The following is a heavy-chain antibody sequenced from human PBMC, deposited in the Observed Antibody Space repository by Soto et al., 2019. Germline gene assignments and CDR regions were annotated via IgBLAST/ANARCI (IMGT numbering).Heavy chain of an antibody. CDR1: GFTVSDNY. CDR2: IYSGGST. D-gene: IGHD3-10*01. J-gene: IGHJ3*02. V-gene: IGHV3-66*01. CDR3: ARVVVRGVIGAFDI. Sequence: EVQLVESGGGLVQPGGSLRLSCAASGFTVSDNYMSWVRQAPGKGLEWVSVIYSGGSTYYADSVKGRFTISRDNSKNTLYLQMNSLRAEETAVYYCARVVVRGVIGAFDIWGQGTMVTVSS.